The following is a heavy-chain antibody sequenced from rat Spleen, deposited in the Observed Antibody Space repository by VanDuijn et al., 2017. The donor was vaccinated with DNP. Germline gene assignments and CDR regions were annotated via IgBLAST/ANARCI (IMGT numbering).Heavy chain of an antibody. J-gene: IGHJ1*01. Sequence: EVQLQESGPGLVKPSQSLSLTCSVTGYSITSKYWACIRKFPENKMEWIGYISYSGSTGYNPSLKRRISITRDTSRNQFFLQLNSVTTEDTATYYCARGTTVVLSYWSFDFWGPGTMVTVSS. CDR2: ISYSGST. CDR1: GYSITSKY. D-gene: IGHD1-1*01. V-gene: IGHV3-1*01. CDR3: ARGTTVVLSYWSFDF.